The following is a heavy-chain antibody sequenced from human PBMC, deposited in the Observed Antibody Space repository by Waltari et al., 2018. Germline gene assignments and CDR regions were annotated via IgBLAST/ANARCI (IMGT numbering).Heavy chain of an antibody. D-gene: IGHD2-15*01. CDR2: IFSNDEK. CDR1: GFSLSNARMG. J-gene: IGHJ6*03. Sequence: QVTLKESDPVLVKPTETLTLTCTVSGFSLSNARMGVSWIRQPPRKAPEWLAHIFSNDEKSYSTSLKSRLTISKDTSKSQVVLTMTNMDPVDTATYYCARDVGYCSGGSCYSGYYYYYMDVWGKGTTVTVSS. CDR3: ARDVGYCSGGSCYSGYYYYYMDV. V-gene: IGHV2-26*01.